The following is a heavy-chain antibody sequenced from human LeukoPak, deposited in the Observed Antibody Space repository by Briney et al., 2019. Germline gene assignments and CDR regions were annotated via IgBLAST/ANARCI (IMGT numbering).Heavy chain of an antibody. J-gene: IGHJ3*02. V-gene: IGHV3-48*04. CDR1: GFTFSIYW. D-gene: IGHD2-2*01. CDR3: ARVINFPLIDIVVVPAARGRAFDI. Sequence: GGSLRLSCAASGFTFSIYWMSWVRQAPGKGLEWVSYISSSGSTIYYADSVKGRFTISRDNAKNSLYLQMNSLRAEDTAVYYCARVINFPLIDIVVVPAARGRAFDIWGQGTTVTVSS. CDR2: ISSSGSTI.